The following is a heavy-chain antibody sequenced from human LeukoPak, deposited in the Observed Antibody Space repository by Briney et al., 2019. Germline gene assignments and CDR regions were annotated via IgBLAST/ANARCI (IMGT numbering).Heavy chain of an antibody. CDR3: ARVGDWNDLVY. D-gene: IGHD1-1*01. CDR1: GGAISPYY. J-gene: IGHJ4*02. V-gene: IGHV4-59*01. Sequence: PSETLSLTCTGSGGAISPYYGSWIRQTPGKGLEWIGYILYSGTTTNYNPSLKSRVTISVDTSKNQFSLKLSSVTAADTAVYYCARVGDWNDLVYWGQGTLVTVSS. CDR2: ILYSGTT.